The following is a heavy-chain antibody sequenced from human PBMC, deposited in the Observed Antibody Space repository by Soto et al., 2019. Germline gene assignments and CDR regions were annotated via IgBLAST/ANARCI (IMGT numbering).Heavy chain of an antibody. Sequence: EGSLRLSCAASGFTFSSYAMSWVRQAPGNGLECVSTISGSGGTTYSADSVKGRFTISRDNSTHTLYLQMNSLKAEDTAVYYCAKGRSTSIFEVVSLFDYWGQEALVTVST. D-gene: IGHD3-3*01. CDR3: AKGRSTSIFEVVSLFDY. CDR2: ISGSGGTT. V-gene: IGHV3-23*01. CDR1: GFTFSSYA. J-gene: IGHJ4*01.